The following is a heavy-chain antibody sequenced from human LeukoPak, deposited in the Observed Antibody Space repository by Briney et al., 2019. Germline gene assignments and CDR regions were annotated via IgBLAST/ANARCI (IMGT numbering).Heavy chain of an antibody. D-gene: IGHD3-3*01. Sequence: GGSLRLSCAASGFTFSSYAMSWVRQAPGKGLEWVSAISGSGGSTYYADSVKGRFTISRDNSKNTLYLQMNSLRAEDTAVYYCAKEGITIFGVGYYYYYYMDVWGKGTTVTVSS. CDR1: GFTFSSYA. J-gene: IGHJ6*03. CDR2: ISGSGGST. CDR3: AKEGITIFGVGYYYYYYMDV. V-gene: IGHV3-23*01.